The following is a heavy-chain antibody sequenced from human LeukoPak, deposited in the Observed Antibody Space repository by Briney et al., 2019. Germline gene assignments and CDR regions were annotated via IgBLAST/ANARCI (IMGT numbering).Heavy chain of an antibody. CDR1: GFTFSGYG. CDR2: IRSKTNNYAT. CDR3: TRPLITVTVGVMDV. Sequence: GRSLRLSCAASGFTFSGYGMHWVRQAPGEGLEWVGRIRSKTNNYATAYAASVQGRFTISRDDSKNTTYLQMNSLKTEDTAVYYCTRPLITVTVGVMDVWGQGTAVTVSS. J-gene: IGHJ6*02. V-gene: IGHV3-73*01. D-gene: IGHD4-17*01.